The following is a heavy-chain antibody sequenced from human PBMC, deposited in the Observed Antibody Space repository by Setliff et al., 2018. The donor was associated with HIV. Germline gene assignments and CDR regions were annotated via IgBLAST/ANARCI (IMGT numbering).Heavy chain of an antibody. J-gene: IGHJ4*02. V-gene: IGHV4-38-2*01. Sequence: LSLTCAVSGYSISSGYYWGWIRQPPGKGLEWIGSIYHGGSTLYNRSLESRVTISVDTSKNQLSLNLRSATAADTAVYYCARQKDHNFWSGFFIWGQGTLVTVSS. CDR3: ARQKDHNFWSGFFI. D-gene: IGHD3-3*01. CDR2: IYHGGST. CDR1: GYSISSGYY.